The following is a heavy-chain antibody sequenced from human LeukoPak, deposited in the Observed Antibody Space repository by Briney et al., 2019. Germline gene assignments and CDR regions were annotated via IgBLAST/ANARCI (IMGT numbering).Heavy chain of an antibody. D-gene: IGHD2-2*01. J-gene: IGHJ3*02. V-gene: IGHV4-59*08. CDR2: IYYSGST. CDR1: GGSISSYY. Sequence: SETLSLTCTVSGGSISSYYWSWIRQPPGKGLEWIGYIYYSGSTNYNPPLKSRVTISVDTSKNQFSLKLSSVTAADTAVYYCARHQIRYCSSTSCYLDAFDIWGQGTMVTVSS. CDR3: ARHQIRYCSSTSCYLDAFDI.